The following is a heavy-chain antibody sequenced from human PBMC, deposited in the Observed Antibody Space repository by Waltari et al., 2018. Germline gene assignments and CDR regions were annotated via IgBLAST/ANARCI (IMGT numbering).Heavy chain of an antibody. CDR3: ARRHSSGYYYSDFDY. CDR1: GYSISDGYY. D-gene: IGHD3-22*01. J-gene: IGHJ4*02. CDR2: IYVSGTT. V-gene: IGHV4-38-2*01. Sequence: QVQLQESGPGLVKPSETLSLTCGVSGYSISDGYYWGWIRQPPGRGLEWIGDIYVSGTTRKNPSLKSRATISVDTSKNQFSLSLTSVTAADTAVYYCARRHSSGYYYSDFDYWGQGSLVTVSS.